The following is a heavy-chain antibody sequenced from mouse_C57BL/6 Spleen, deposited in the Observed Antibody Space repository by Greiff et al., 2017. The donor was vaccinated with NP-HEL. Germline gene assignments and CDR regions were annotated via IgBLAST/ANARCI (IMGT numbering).Heavy chain of an antibody. J-gene: IGHJ1*03. Sequence: VKLMESGAELVKPGASVKLSCKASGYTFTSYWMQWVKQRPGQGLEWIGEIDPSDSYTNYNQKFKGKATLTVDTSSSTAYMQLSSLTSEDSAVYYCARSGTTVVARGYFDVWGTGTTVTVAS. CDR3: ARSGTTVVARGYFDV. V-gene: IGHV1-50*01. CDR1: GYTFTSYW. CDR2: IDPSDSYT. D-gene: IGHD1-1*01.